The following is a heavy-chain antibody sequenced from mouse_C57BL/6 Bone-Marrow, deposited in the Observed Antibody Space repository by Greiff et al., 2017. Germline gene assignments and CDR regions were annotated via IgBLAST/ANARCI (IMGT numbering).Heavy chain of an antibody. CDR2: ISSGSSTI. Sequence: EVKLVESGGGLVKPGGSLKLSCAASGFTFSDYGMHWVRQAPEQGLEWVAYISSGSSTIYYADTVKGRFTISRGNAKNTLFLQMTSLRSEDTAMYYCARGYSNYFAWFAYWGQGTLVTVSA. CDR3: ARGYSNYFAWFAY. J-gene: IGHJ3*01. V-gene: IGHV5-17*01. D-gene: IGHD2-5*01. CDR1: GFTFSDYG.